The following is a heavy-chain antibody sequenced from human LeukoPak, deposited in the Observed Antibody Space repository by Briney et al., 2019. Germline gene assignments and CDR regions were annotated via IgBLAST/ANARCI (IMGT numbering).Heavy chain of an antibody. CDR2: ISSSGSTI. J-gene: IGHJ4*02. CDR1: GFTFSDYY. D-gene: IGHD3-22*01. CDR3: ATPDYYDSSGYWNN. Sequence: GGSLRLSCAASGFTFSDYYMSWIRQAPGRGLEWVSYISSSGSTIYYADSGKGRFTISRDNAKNSLYLQMNSLRAEDTAVYYCATPDYYDSSGYWNNWGQGTLVTVSS. V-gene: IGHV3-11*04.